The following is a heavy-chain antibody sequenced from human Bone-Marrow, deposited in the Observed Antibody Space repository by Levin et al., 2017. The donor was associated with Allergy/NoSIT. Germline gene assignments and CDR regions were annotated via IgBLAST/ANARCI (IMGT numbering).Heavy chain of an antibody. D-gene: IGHD6-19*01. CDR1: GFTFSDFR. CDR3: ARDRYSAVAGIDWTHPLDY. Sequence: GGSLRLSCAASGFTFSDFRIHWVRQAPGKGLEWVAVIWYDGSNKYYTDSVKGRFTISRDNSKNTLYLQMDSLRAEDTAVYYCARDRYSAVAGIDWTHPLDYWGQGTLVTVSS. V-gene: IGHV3-33*01. CDR2: IWYDGSNK. J-gene: IGHJ4*02.